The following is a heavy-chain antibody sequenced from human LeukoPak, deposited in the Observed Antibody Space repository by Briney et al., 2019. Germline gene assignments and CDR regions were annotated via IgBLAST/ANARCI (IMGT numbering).Heavy chain of an antibody. D-gene: IGHD3-22*01. CDR1: GYTFTGYY. CDR3: ARSRFYDSSGYFDY. Sequence: ASVKVSCKASGYTFTGYYMHWVRQAPGQGLEWMGWINPNSGGTNYAQKFQGRVTMTRDTSISTAYMELSRLRSEDTAVYYCARSRFYDSSGYFDYWGQGTLVTVSS. CDR2: INPNSGGT. V-gene: IGHV1-2*02. J-gene: IGHJ4*02.